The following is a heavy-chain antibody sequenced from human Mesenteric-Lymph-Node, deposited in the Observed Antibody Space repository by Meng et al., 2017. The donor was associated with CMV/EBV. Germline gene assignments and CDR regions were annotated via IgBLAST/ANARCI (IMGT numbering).Heavy chain of an antibody. CDR3: ARGSSGAGYFAYYHGMDV. CDR1: GGSFSGYY. Sequence: SETLSLTCAVYGGSFSGYYWSWIRQPPGKGLEWIGEINHSGSTNYNPSLKSRVTISADTSKNQFSLKLSSVTAADTAVYYCARGSSGAGYFAYYHGMDVWGQGTTVTVSS. CDR2: INHSGST. D-gene: IGHD3-9*01. J-gene: IGHJ6*02. V-gene: IGHV4-34*01.